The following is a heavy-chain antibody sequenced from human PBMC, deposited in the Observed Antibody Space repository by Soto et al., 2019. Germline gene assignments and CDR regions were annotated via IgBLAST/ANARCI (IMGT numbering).Heavy chain of an antibody. CDR1: GFTFGDFG. CDR2: IRSKGYGGTT. D-gene: IGHD2-2*01. J-gene: IGHJ6*02. CDR3: ASLTSWSQEYYYGMDV. V-gene: IGHV3-49*03. Sequence: GGSLRLSCTGSGFTFGDFGMSWFRQAPGKGLECLSFIRSKGYGGTTESAASVRGRFITSRDDSKSIAYLQMNSLKTEGTAVYYCASLTSWSQEYYYGMDVWGQGTTFTVSS.